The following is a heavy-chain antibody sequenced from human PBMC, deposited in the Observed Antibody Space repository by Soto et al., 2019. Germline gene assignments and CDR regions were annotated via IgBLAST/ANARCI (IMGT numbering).Heavy chain of an antibody. J-gene: IGHJ3*02. D-gene: IGHD4-17*01. Sequence: EAQWLESGGGLVQPGGSLSLSCAASGITFSDYAMTWVRQAPGKGLEWVSSMTISGHVTQYADTVRGRFTISKDNAKKHLYLQMNSLGVGNKARYYCAKEPNGDFIGAFDMWGPGTLVTVSS. V-gene: IGHV3-23*01. CDR3: AKEPNGDFIGAFDM. CDR1: GITFSDYA. CDR2: MTISGHVT.